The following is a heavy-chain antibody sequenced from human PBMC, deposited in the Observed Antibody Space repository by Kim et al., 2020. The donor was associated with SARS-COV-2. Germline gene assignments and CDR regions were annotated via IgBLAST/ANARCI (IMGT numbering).Heavy chain of an antibody. D-gene: IGHD2-2*01. J-gene: IGHJ4*02. CDR3: ARAFGRYCSSTSCAEADY. Sequence: KRRFTISRDKAKNSLYLQMNSLRAGDTAVYYCARAFGRYCSSTSCAEADYWGQGTLVTVSS. V-gene: IGHV3-11*04.